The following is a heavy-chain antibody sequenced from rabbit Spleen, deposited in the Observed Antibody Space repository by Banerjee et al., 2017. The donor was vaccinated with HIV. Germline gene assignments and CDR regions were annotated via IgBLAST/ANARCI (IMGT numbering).Heavy chain of an antibody. CDR3: ARDRGSGWDDAFDP. CDR2: IYTDDDLIT. D-gene: IGHD4-1*01. CDR1: GFTISSSYW. Sequence: QEQLVESGGGLVQPEGSLTLTCTASGFTISSSYWMCWVRQAPGKGLEWIGCIYTDDDLITYYASWVNGRFTISKTSSTTMTLQMTSLTAADTATYFCARDRGSGWDDAFDPWGPGTLVTVS. V-gene: IGHV1S45*01. J-gene: IGHJ2*01.